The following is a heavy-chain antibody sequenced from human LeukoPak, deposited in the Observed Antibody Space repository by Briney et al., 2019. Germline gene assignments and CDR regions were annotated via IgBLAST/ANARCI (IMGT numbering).Heavy chain of an antibody. CDR3: ARDPYSGTYGNTYYYYMDV. V-gene: IGHV3-21*01. D-gene: IGHD1-26*01. CDR2: ITTSSTYT. Sequence: PGGSLRLSCEASGFSFSSYNMDWVRQTPGKGLEWISSITTSSTYTFYADSVKGRFTISRDNARNSLYLQMNSLRVEDTAVYYCARDPYSGTYGNTYYYYMDVWGKGTTVTVSS. J-gene: IGHJ6*03. CDR1: GFSFSSYN.